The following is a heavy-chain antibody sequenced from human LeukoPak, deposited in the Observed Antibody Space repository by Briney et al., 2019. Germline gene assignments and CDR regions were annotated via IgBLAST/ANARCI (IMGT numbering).Heavy chain of an antibody. D-gene: IGHD3-16*01. J-gene: IGHJ3*02. CDR1: GFTFSSYA. CDR2: ISYDGSNK. CDR3: ARDRQAGWGGFDI. V-gene: IGHV3-30*04. Sequence: PGGSLRLSCAASGFTFSSYAMHWVRQAPGKGLEWVAVISYDGSNKYYADSVKGRFTISRDNSKNTLYLQMNSLRAEDTAVYYCARDRQAGWGGFDIWGQGTMVTVSS.